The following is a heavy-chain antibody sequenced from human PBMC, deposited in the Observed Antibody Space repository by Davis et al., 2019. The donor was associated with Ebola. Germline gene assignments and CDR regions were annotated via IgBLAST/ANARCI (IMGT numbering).Heavy chain of an antibody. J-gene: IGHJ6*02. V-gene: IGHV4-34*01. D-gene: IGHD1-26*01. CDR2: INHSGST. CDR1: GGSFSGYY. Sequence: MPSETLSLTCAVYGGSFSGYYWSWIRQPPGKGLEWIGEINHSGSTNYNPSLKSRVTISVDTSKNQFSPKLSSVTAADTAVYYCARVVGSYYYGMDVWGQGTTVTVSS. CDR3: ARVVGSYYYGMDV.